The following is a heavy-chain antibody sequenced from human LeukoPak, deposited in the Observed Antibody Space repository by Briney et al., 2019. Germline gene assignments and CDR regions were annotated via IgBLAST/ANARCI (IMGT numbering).Heavy chain of an antibody. V-gene: IGHV3-7*01. CDR2: IKQDGSEK. D-gene: IGHD3-22*01. CDR3: ARDPENLFTMIVHDVFNI. J-gene: IGHJ3*02. Sequence: GGSLRLSCAASGFTFSNYWMSWVRQAPGKGLEWVANIKQDGSEKYYVDSVKGRFTISRDNAKNSLYPQMNSLRAEDTAVYYCARDPENLFTMIVHDVFNIWGQGTMVTVSS. CDR1: GFTFSNYW.